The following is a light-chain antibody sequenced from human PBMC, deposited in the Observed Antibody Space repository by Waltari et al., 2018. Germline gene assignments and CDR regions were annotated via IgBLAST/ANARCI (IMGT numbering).Light chain of an antibody. CDR2: SNN. V-gene: IGLV1-44*01. J-gene: IGLJ2*01. CDR3: AVWDDSLSGVV. CDR1: SSNIESNP. Sequence: QSVLTQAPSASGTPGRRVTIPCSGSSSNIESNPVNWYQQLPGTAPKPLIYSNNQRPSGVPDRFSGSKSGTSASLAISGLQSEDEAEYSCAVWDDSLSGVVFGGGTKLTVL.